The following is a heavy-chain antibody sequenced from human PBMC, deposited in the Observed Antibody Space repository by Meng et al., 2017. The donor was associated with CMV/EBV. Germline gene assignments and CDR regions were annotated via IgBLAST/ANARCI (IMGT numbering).Heavy chain of an antibody. CDR3: VRDLVGNRDS. CDR1: GFTFSDDW. Sequence: EVQLVEFGRGLVRPGWSLSLSCADSGFTFSDDWMHWVRQDPGEGPVWVSRIDTDGTVTSYAESVRGRFTISRDNSKNTLYLQMNDLRAGDSGVYYCVRDLVGNRDSWGHGTLVTVFS. V-gene: IGHV3-74*03. CDR2: IDTDGTVT. J-gene: IGHJ5*01. D-gene: IGHD1-14*01.